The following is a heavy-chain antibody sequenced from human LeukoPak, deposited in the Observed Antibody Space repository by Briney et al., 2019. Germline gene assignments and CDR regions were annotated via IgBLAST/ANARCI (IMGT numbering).Heavy chain of an antibody. V-gene: IGHV3-21*01. CDR2: ITSSSSYI. CDR3: ARCGGGNPKWFDP. CDR1: GFTFSSYS. J-gene: IGHJ5*02. D-gene: IGHD4-23*01. Sequence: GGSLRLSCAASGFTFSSYSMNWVRQAPGKGLEWVSSITSSSSYIYYADSVKGRFTISRDNARNSLYLQMISLRAEDTAVYYCARCGGGNPKWFDPWGQGTLVTVSS.